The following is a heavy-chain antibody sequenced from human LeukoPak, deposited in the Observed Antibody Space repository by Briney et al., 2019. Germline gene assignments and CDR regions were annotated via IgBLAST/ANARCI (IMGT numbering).Heavy chain of an antibody. CDR3: ARERSRDGYNDY. D-gene: IGHD5-24*01. V-gene: IGHV3-30*04. CDR2: ISYDGSNK. Sequence: GGSLRLSCAASGFTFSSYAMHWVRQAPGKGLEWVAVISYDGSNKYYADSVKGRFTISRDNSKNTLYRQMNSLRAEDTAVYYCARERSRDGYNDYWGQGTLVTVSS. J-gene: IGHJ4*02. CDR1: GFTFSSYA.